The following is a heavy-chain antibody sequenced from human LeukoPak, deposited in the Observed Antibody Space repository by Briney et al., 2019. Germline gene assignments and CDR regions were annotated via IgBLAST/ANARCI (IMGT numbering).Heavy chain of an antibody. J-gene: IGHJ4*02. CDR2: IYYRGST. D-gene: IGHD2-2*01. CDR1: GGSISNYY. CDR3: ARHVSGDGYQGLDYFDY. Sequence: SETLSLTCTVSGGSISNYYWSWIRQLPGKGLEWIGYIYYRGSTNYNPSLKSRVTISVDTSENQFSLKLSSVTAADTAVYYCARHVSGDGYQGLDYFDYWGQGTLVTVSS. V-gene: IGHV4-59*08.